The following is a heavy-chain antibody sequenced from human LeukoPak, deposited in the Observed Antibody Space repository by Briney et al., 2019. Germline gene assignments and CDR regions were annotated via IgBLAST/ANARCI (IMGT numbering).Heavy chain of an antibody. D-gene: IGHD5-12*01. J-gene: IGHJ4*02. CDR2: INHSGST. CDR1: GGSFSGYY. V-gene: IGHV4-34*01. Sequence: SETLSLTCAVYGGSFSGYYWSLIRQPPGKGLEWIGEINHSGSTNYNPSLKSRVTISVDTSKNQFSLKLSSVTAADTAVYYCARGRGLRRSFDYWGQGTLVTVSS. CDR3: ARGRGLRRSFDY.